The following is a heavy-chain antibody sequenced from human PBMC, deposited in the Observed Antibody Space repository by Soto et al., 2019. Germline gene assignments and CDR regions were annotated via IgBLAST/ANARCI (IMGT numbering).Heavy chain of an antibody. CDR1: GYTFTSYE. J-gene: IGHJ5*02. V-gene: IGHV1-8*01. D-gene: IGHD6-19*01. CDR2: MNPYSGYT. CDR3: ARRLAVAGKRFDP. Sequence: ASVKVSCKASGYTFTSYEINWVRQATGQGLEWMGWMNPYSGYTDYAQKFQGRVTMTRNTSITTAYMELSSLTSEDTTVYFCARRLAVAGKRFDPWGQGALVTVSS.